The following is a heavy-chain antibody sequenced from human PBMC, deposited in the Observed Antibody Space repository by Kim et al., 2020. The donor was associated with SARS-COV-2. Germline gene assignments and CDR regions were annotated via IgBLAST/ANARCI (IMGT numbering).Heavy chain of an antibody. CDR3: ARGEGSIVGATHPNAFDI. V-gene: IGHV4-59*09. D-gene: IGHD1-26*01. Sequence: KSRVTISVDTSKNQFSLKLSSVTAADTAVYYCARGEGSIVGATHPNAFDIWGQGTMVTVSS. J-gene: IGHJ3*02.